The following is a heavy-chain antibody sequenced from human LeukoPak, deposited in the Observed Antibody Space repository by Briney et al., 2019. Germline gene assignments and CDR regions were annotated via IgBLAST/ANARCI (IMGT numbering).Heavy chain of an antibody. V-gene: IGHV4-59*01. CDR3: ARVGSYLVYYDAFDI. J-gene: IGHJ3*02. Sequence: PSETLSLTCTLSGGSISSYYWTWIRQPPGKGLEWIGYIYYSGSSNYNPSLKSRVTISVDTSKNQFSLKLSSVTAADTAVYYCARVGSYLVYYDAFDIWGQGTMVTVSS. CDR1: GGSISSYY. D-gene: IGHD1-26*01. CDR2: IYYSGSS.